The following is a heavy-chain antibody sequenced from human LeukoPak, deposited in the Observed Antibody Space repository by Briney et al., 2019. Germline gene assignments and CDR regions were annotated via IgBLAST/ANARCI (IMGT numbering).Heavy chain of an antibody. D-gene: IGHD3-9*01. CDR3: ARLSFDTTPRGFDP. J-gene: IGHJ5*02. V-gene: IGHV4-39*01. CDR1: GGSISSYSYY. Sequence: SETLSLTCTVSGGSISSYSYYWGWIRQPPGKGLEWIGSIYYSGNTNYNYNPSLKSRVTISVDTSKNQFSLKLGSVTAADTAVYYCARLSFDTTPRGFDPWGQGTLVTVSS. CDR2: IYYSGNTNY.